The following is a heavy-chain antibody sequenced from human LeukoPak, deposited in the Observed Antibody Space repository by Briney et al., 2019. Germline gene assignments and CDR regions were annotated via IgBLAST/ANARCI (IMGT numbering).Heavy chain of an antibody. CDR3: ATSPAHYYYYYYMDV. D-gene: IGHD2-2*01. CDR1: GFTFSDYN. CDR2: ISSSGSTI. V-gene: IGHV3-11*04. Sequence: GGSLRLSCAASGFTFSDYNMSWIRQAPGKGLEWVSYISSSGSTIYYADSVKGRFTISRDNAKNSLYLQMNSLRAEDTAVYYCATSPAHYYYYYYMDVWGKGTTVTVSS. J-gene: IGHJ6*03.